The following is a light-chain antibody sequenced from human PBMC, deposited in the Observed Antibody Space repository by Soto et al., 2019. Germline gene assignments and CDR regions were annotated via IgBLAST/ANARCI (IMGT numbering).Light chain of an antibody. V-gene: IGKV1-5*03. CDR1: QSISSW. CDR2: KAS. Sequence: DLQMTQSPSTLSASVGDRVTITCRASQSISSWLAWYQQKPGKAPKLLIYKASSLESGVPSRFSGSGSGTEFTLTISSLQPDDFATYYCQQYYSAITFGQGTRLEIK. CDR3: QQYYSAIT. J-gene: IGKJ5*01.